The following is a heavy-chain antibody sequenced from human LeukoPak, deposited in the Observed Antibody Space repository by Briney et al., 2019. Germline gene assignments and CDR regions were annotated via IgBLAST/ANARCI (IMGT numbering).Heavy chain of an antibody. J-gene: IGHJ5*02. Sequence: ASVKVSCKASGYTFTSYAMNWVRQAPGQGLEWMEWINTNTGNPTYAQGFTGRFVFSLDTSVSTAYLQISSLKAEDTAVYYCARRASSWGMDWFDPWGQGTLVTVSS. D-gene: IGHD6-13*01. CDR1: GYTFTSYA. CDR3: ARRASSWGMDWFDP. V-gene: IGHV7-4-1*02. CDR2: INTNTGNP.